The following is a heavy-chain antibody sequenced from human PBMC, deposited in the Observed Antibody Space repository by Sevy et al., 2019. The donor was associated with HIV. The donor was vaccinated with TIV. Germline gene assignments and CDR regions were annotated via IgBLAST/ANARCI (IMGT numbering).Heavy chain of an antibody. CDR3: ARPRANYVDHYFFYAMDV. CDR1: GFAFSNYFA. CDR2: ISYDGSDK. Sequence: GGPLRLSCAASGFAFSNYFAMHWVRQAPGKGLEWVALISYDGSDKYYADSVKGRFTISRDNFKNTLYLQMNSLTTEDTAVYYCARPRANYVDHYFFYAMDVWGQGTTVTVSS. D-gene: IGHD4-17*01. J-gene: IGHJ6*02. V-gene: IGHV3-30-3*01.